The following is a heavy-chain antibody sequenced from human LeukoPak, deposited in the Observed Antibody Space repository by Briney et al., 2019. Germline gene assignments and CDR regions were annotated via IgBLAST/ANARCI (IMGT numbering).Heavy chain of an antibody. J-gene: IGHJ4*02. D-gene: IGHD6-19*01. CDR3: ASNIAVAGTSPRDY. V-gene: IGHV4-34*01. Sequence: SETLSLTCAVYGGSFRGYYWSWIRQPPGKGLEWIGEINHSGSTNYNPSLKSRVTISVDTSKNQFSLKLSSVTAADTAVYYCASNIAVAGTSPRDYWGQGTLVTVSS. CDR2: INHSGST. CDR1: GGSFRGYY.